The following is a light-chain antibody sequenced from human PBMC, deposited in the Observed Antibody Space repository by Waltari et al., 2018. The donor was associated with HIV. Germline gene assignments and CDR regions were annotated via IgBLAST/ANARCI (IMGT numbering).Light chain of an antibody. CDR1: QSVSSN. Sequence: EIVMTQSPATLSVSPGERATLSCRASQSVSSNLAWYQQKPGQAPRLLIYGASTRATWIPARFSGSGSGTEFTLTISSLQSEDFAVYYCQQYNNWPPLFTFGPGTKVDIK. V-gene: IGKV3-15*01. J-gene: IGKJ3*01. CDR2: GAS. CDR3: QQYNNWPPLFT.